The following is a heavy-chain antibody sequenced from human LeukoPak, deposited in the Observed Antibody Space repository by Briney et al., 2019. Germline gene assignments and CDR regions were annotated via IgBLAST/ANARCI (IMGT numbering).Heavy chain of an antibody. Sequence: SETLSLTCAVSGGSISSGGYSWSWIRQPPGKGLEWIGYIYHSGSTYYNPSLKSRVTISVDGSKNQFSLKLSSVTAADTAVYYCARGGGYCSSTSCYTSWFDPWGQGTLVTVSS. J-gene: IGHJ5*02. CDR2: IYHSGST. D-gene: IGHD2-2*02. CDR3: ARGGGYCSSTSCYTSWFDP. V-gene: IGHV4-30-2*01. CDR1: GGSISSGGYS.